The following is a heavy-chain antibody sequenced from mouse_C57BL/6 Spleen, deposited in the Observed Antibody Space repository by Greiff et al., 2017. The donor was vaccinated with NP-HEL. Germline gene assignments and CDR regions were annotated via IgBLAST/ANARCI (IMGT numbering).Heavy chain of an antibody. CDR1: GYTFTSYW. CDR2: IYPGSGST. Sequence: QVQLQQSGAELVKPGASVKMSCKASGYTFTSYWITWVKQRPGQGLEWIGDIYPGSGSTNYNEKFKSKATLTVDTSSSTAYMQLSSLTSEDSAVYYCARSGYDYDYYYYAMDYWGQGTSVTVSS. J-gene: IGHJ4*01. CDR3: ARSGYDYDYYYYAMDY. V-gene: IGHV1-55*01. D-gene: IGHD2-4*01.